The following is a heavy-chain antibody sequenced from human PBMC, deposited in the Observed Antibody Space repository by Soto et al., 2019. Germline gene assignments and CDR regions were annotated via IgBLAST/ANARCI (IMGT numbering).Heavy chain of an antibody. CDR1: AYSFTNYW. V-gene: IGHV5-51*01. Sequence: GESLKISCEGSAYSFTNYWIGWVRQMPGKGLEWMGVIYPADSDTRYSPSFQGQVTISADKSIRTAYLQWSSLRASDTAMYYCASGPTVLDYWGQGTPVTVSS. J-gene: IGHJ4*02. CDR2: IYPADSDT. CDR3: ASGPTVLDY. D-gene: IGHD4-17*01.